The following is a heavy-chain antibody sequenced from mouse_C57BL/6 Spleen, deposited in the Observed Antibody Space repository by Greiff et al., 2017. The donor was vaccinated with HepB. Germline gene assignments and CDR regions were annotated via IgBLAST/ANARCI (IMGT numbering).Heavy chain of an antibody. CDR3: ARRTLNWDDVPFDY. V-gene: IGHV1-69*01. CDR1: GYTFTSYW. Sequence: QVQLQQSGAELVMPGASVKLSCKASGYTFTSYWMHWVKQRPGQGLEWIGEIDPSDSYTNYNQKFKGKSTLTVDKSSSTAYMQLSSLTSEDSAVYYCARRTLNWDDVPFDYWGQGTTLTVSS. J-gene: IGHJ2*01. D-gene: IGHD4-1*01. CDR2: IDPSDSYT.